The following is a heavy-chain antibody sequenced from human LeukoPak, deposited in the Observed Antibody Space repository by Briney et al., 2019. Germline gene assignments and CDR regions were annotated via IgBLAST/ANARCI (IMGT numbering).Heavy chain of an antibody. CDR1: GFTFSSYW. Sequence: QAGGSLRLTCAASGFTFSSYWMHWVRQVPGKGLVWVSRITSEGSSTSYADSVKGRFTISRDNAKNTLYLQMNSLRAEDTAVYYCARGSSLVALDWGQGAPLTASS. CDR2: ITSEGSST. J-gene: IGHJ4*02. CDR3: ARGSSLVALD. D-gene: IGHD2-15*01. V-gene: IGHV3-74*01.